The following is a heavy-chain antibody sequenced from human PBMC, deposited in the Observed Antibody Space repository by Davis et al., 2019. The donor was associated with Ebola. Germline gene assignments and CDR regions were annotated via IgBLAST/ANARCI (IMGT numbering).Heavy chain of an antibody. CDR1: GYTVTGYY. CDR3: ARDGQWLPTGY. CDR2: INPDSGGT. J-gene: IGHJ4*02. V-gene: IGHV1-2*02. Sequence: ASVKVSCKASGYTVTGYYLHWVRQAPEQGLEWMGWINPDSGGTNYAQKFQGRVTMTRDTSISTAYMELSRLRSDDTAVYYCARDGQWLPTGYWGQGTPVTVSS. D-gene: IGHD6-19*01.